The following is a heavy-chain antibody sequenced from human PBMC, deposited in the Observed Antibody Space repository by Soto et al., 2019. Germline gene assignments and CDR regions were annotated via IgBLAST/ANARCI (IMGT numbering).Heavy chain of an antibody. J-gene: IGHJ5*02. CDR2: IYTTRSP. Sequence: SETLSLTCTVSGDSVSKYYWNWIRQPAGKGLEWIGRIYTTRSPNYNPSLKSRVTMSVDTSKNQFSLKLNLSSVTAADTAVYYCARSPAYGDYANLDTWCQGTLVTV. D-gene: IGHD4-17*01. CDR1: GDSVSKYY. CDR3: ARSPAYGDYANLDT. V-gene: IGHV4-4*07.